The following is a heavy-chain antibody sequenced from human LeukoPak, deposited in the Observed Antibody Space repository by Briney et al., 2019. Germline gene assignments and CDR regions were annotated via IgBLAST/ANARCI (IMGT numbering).Heavy chain of an antibody. CDR3: ARFTPTAMVTADY. Sequence: GGSLRLSCAASGFTFSSYSMNWVRQAPGKGPEWVSSISSSSSYIYYADSVKGRFTISRDNAKNSLYLQMNSLRAEDTAVYYCARFTPTAMVTADYWGQGTLVTVSS. CDR1: GFTFSSYS. V-gene: IGHV3-21*01. CDR2: ISSSSSYI. D-gene: IGHD5-18*01. J-gene: IGHJ4*02.